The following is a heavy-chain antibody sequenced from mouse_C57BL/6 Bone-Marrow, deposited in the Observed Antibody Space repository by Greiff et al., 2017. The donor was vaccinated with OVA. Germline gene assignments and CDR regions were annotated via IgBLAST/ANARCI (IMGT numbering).Heavy chain of an antibody. CDR1: GYAFSSSW. V-gene: IGHV1-82*01. D-gene: IGHD2-3*01. CDR2: IYPGDGDT. Sequence: QVQLQQSGPELVKPGASVKISCKASGYAFSSSWMNWVKQRPGKGLEWIGRIYPGDGDTNYNGKFKGKATLTADKSSSTAYMQLSSLTSEDSAVYFCAGHEDCYCASYFDYWGQGTTLTVSS. J-gene: IGHJ2*01. CDR3: AGHEDCYCASYFDY.